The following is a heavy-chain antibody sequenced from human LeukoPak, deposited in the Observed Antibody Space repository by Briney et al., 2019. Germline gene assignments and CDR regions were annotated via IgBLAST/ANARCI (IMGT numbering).Heavy chain of an antibody. V-gene: IGHV3-48*01. J-gene: IGHJ3*02. D-gene: IGHD3-22*01. Sequence: GGSLRLSCAASGFTFSSYSMNWVRQAPGKGLEWVSYISSGGTTIYYADSARGRFTISRDNSKNTLYLQMNSLGTDDTAVYYCARGWHSSGHCDVFDIWGQGTMVIVSS. CDR3: ARGWHSSGHCDVFDI. CDR1: GFTFSSYS. CDR2: ISSGGTTI.